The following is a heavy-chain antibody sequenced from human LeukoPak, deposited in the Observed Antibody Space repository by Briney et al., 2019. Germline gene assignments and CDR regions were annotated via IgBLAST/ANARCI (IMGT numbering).Heavy chain of an antibody. CDR3: AREGGRAAAGRFDY. Sequence: PGGSLRLSCAASGINFRSSGMHWVRQAPGKGLEWVTFIQNDGSDKSYAASVKGRFTISRDNSKSTVYLHMNSLRADDTALYYCAREGGRAAAGRFDYWGQGTLVTVSS. CDR2: IQNDGSDK. CDR1: GINFRSSG. V-gene: IGHV3-30*02. D-gene: IGHD6-13*01. J-gene: IGHJ4*02.